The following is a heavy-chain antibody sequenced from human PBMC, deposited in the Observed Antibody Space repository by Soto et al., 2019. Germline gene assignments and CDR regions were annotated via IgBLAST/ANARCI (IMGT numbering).Heavy chain of an antibody. CDR3: KVGRSWANDAFDI. J-gene: IGHJ3*02. CDR2: IGTAGDT. CDR1: GFTFSSYD. Sequence: GGTLRLSCAASGFTFSSYDMHWVRQATGKGLEGVSAIGTAGDTYYPGSVKGRFTFSRAHATNSLYLQMNSLRAGETAVYFCKVGRSWANDAFDIWGQGKMVTVSS. D-gene: IGHD6-13*01. V-gene: IGHV3-13*01.